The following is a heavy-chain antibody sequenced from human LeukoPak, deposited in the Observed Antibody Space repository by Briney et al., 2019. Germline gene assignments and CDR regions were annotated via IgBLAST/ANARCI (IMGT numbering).Heavy chain of an antibody. CDR3: ARSRTPTDFDY. Sequence: SETLSLTCAVYGGSFSGYYWSWIRQPPGKGLEWIGEINHSGSTNYNPSLKSRVTISVDTSKNQFSLKLSSVTAADTAMYYCARSRTPTDFDYWGQGTLVTVSS. J-gene: IGHJ4*02. V-gene: IGHV4-34*01. CDR2: INHSGST. CDR1: GGSFSGYY.